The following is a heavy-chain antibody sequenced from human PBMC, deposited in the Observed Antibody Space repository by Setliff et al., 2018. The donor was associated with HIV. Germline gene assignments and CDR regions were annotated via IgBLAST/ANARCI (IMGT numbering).Heavy chain of an antibody. CDR1: GFTLSNYG. CDR2: IWYDGSNK. V-gene: IGHV3-33*01. CDR3: ARDRGRGMAPSGILDYYYMDV. J-gene: IGHJ6*03. D-gene: IGHD6-13*01. Sequence: PGGSLRLSCAASGFTLSNYGMHWVRQAPGKGLEWVAVIWYDGSNKYYADSVKGRFIISRHNSNNTLYLQMNSLRAEDSAMYYCARDRGRGMAPSGILDYYYMDVWGKGTTVTVSS.